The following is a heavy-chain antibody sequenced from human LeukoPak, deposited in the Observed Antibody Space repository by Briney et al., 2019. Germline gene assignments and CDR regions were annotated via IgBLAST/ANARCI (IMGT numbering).Heavy chain of an antibody. J-gene: IGHJ4*02. Sequence: PGGSLRLSCAASGFTFSKYAMTWVRQAPGKGLEVVSSITGTTGGTYYADSVKGRFTISRDNSKNTLYLQMNSLRAEDTAVYYCAKEQIFGEYYFDYWGQGTLVTVSS. D-gene: IGHD3-3*01. CDR2: ITGTTGGT. CDR1: GFTFSKYA. CDR3: AKEQIFGEYYFDY. V-gene: IGHV3-23*01.